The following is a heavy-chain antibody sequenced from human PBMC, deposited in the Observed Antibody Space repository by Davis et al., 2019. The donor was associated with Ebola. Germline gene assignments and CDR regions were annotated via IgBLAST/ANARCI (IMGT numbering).Heavy chain of an antibody. CDR1: GGSISSGGYS. CDR2: IYHSGST. CDR3: ARGPSIMGFDY. J-gene: IGHJ4*02. V-gene: IGHV4-30-2*01. Sequence: SETLSLTCAVSGGSISSGGYSWSWIRQPPGKGLEWIGYIYHSGSTYYNPSLKSRVTISVDTSKNQFSLKLSSVTAADTAVYYCARGPSIMGFDYWGQGTLVTVSS.